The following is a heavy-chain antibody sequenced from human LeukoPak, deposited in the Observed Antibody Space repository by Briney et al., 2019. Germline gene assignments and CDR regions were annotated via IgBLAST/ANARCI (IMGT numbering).Heavy chain of an antibody. V-gene: IGHV3-48*03. CDR3: ARDSGSSWPIDY. CDR1: GFTFSNYE. CDR2: ISSSGSTI. D-gene: IGHD6-13*01. J-gene: IGHJ4*02. Sequence: PGGSLRLSCEASGFTFSNYEMNWVRQAPGKGLEWVSYISSSGSTIYYSDSVKGRFTISRDNAKNSLYLQMNSLRAEDTAVYYCARDSGSSWPIDYWGQGTLVTVSS.